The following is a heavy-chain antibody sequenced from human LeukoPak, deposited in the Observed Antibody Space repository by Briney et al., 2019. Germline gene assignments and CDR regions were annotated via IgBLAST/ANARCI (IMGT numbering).Heavy chain of an antibody. D-gene: IGHD4-11*01. J-gene: IGHJ4*02. Sequence: SETLSLTCAVYGGSFSGYYWGWIRQPPGKGLEWIGSIYHSGSTYFNPSLKSRVTISVDTSKNHFSLELTSVTAADAAVYYCARGDYSNSDCWGQGTLVTVSS. CDR1: GGSFSGYY. V-gene: IGHV4-38-2*01. CDR2: IYHSGST. CDR3: ARGDYSNSDC.